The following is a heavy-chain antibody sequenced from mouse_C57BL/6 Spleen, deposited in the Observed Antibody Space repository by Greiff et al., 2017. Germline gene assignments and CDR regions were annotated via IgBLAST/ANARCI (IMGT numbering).Heavy chain of an antibody. CDR3: ARGTTVVDWYFDY. V-gene: IGHV1-69*01. J-gene: IGHJ2*01. D-gene: IGHD1-1*01. CDR2: IDPSDSYT. CDR1: GYTFTSYW. Sequence: QVQLQQPGAELVMPGASVKLSCKASGYTFTSYWMHWVKQRPGQGLEWIGEIDPSDSYTNYNQKFKGKSTLTVDTSSSTAYMQLSSLTSEDSAVYYCARGTTVVDWYFDYWGQGTTLTVSS.